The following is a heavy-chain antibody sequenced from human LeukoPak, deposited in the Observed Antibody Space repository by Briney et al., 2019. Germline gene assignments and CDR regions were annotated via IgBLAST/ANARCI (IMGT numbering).Heavy chain of an antibody. J-gene: IGHJ6*02. CDR1: GYTFTSYG. CDR2: ISAYNGNT. D-gene: IGHD3-16*02. CDR3: ARVQNDYVWGSYRYYGMDV. Sequence: ASVKVSCKASGYTFTSYGISWVRQAPGQGLEWMGWISAYNGNTNYAQKLQGRVTVTTDTSTSTAYMELRSLRSDDTAVYYCARVQNDYVWGSYRYYGMDVWGQGTTVTVSS. V-gene: IGHV1-18*01.